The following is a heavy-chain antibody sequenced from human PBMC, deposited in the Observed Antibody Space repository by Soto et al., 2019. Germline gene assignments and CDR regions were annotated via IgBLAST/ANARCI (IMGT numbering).Heavy chain of an antibody. Sequence: GGSLRLSCAASGLTFTNAWMSWVRQAPGKGLEWVSYISSKSNDKNYEDSVKGRNTISRDNAKNSLYLQMNSLRAEDTAVYYCARIPLRYFDWLSFWGQGTLVTVSS. CDR3: ARIPLRYFDWLSF. J-gene: IGHJ4*02. CDR1: GLTFTNAW. D-gene: IGHD3-9*01. V-gene: IGHV3-11*03. CDR2: ISSKSNDK.